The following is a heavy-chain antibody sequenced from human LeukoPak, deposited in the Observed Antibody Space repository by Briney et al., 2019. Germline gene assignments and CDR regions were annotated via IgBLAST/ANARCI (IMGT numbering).Heavy chain of an antibody. CDR2: IYYSGST. V-gene: IGHV4-31*03. D-gene: IGHD2-2*02. CDR3: ARGDGVVVPAAIGLSYYYYGMDV. J-gene: IGHJ6*02. Sequence: SQTLSLTCTVSGGSISSGGYYWSWIRHHPGKGLEWIGYIYYSGSTYYNPSLKSRVTISVDTSKNQFSLKLSSVTAADTAVYYCARGDGVVVPAAIGLSYYYYGMDVWGQGTTVTVSS. CDR1: GGSISSGGYY.